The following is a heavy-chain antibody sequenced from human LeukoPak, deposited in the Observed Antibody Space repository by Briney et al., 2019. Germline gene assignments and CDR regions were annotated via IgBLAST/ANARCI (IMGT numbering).Heavy chain of an antibody. Sequence: GGSLRLSCAASGFTFSGYWMYWVRQAPGKGLEWVANIKHDGSDTNYVDSVKGRFTISRDNAKHSLYLQMNSLRAEDTAMYYCARRIAATGMKYFDYWGQGTLVTVSS. CDR3: ARRIAATGMKYFDY. D-gene: IGHD6-13*01. V-gene: IGHV3-7*05. CDR2: IKHDGSDT. CDR1: GFTFSGYW. J-gene: IGHJ4*02.